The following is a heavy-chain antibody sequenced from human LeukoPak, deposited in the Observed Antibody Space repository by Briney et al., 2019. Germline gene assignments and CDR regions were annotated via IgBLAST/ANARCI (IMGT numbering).Heavy chain of an antibody. CDR1: GCTFSSYA. J-gene: IGHJ4*02. CDR2: ISYDGSNK. Sequence: GGSLRLSCAASGCTFSSYAMHWVRQAPGKGLEWVAVISYDGSNKYYADSVKGRFTISRDNSKNTLYLQMNSLRAEDTAVYYCARESFAQLYDYWGQGTLVTVSS. V-gene: IGHV3-30*04. CDR3: ARESFAQLYDY. D-gene: IGHD6-6*01.